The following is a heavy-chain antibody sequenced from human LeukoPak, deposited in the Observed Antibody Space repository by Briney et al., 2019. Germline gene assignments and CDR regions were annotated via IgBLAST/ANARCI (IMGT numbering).Heavy chain of an antibody. Sequence: GGSLRLSCAASGFTFSSYSMNWVRQAPGKGLEWVSSISSSSSYIYYADSVKGRFTISRDNAKNSLYLQMNSLRAEDTAVYYCARELPFQHWGYSSSWYIDYWGQGTLVTVSS. D-gene: IGHD6-13*01. V-gene: IGHV3-21*01. CDR2: ISSSSSYI. J-gene: IGHJ4*02. CDR1: GFTFSSYS. CDR3: ARELPFQHWGYSSSWYIDY.